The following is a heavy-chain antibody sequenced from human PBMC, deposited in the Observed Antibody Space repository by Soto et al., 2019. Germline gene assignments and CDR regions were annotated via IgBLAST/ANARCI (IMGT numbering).Heavy chain of an antibody. CDR2: ITPTGEAT. CDR3: VRDWGGYYFDY. D-gene: IGHD3-16*01. CDR1: GYTFTRYS. Sequence: VKVSCKASGYTFTRYSMDCVRQAPGQGLEWMGVITPTGEATYYAQKFQGRLTMTWDTSTSTVHMELSSLRSEDTAFYYCVRDWGGYYFDYWGQGTLVTLSS. V-gene: IGHV1-46*01. J-gene: IGHJ4*02.